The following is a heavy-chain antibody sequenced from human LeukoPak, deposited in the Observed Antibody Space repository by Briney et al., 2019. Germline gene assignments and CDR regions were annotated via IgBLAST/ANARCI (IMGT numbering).Heavy chain of an antibody. Sequence: GASVKVSCKASGGTFSSYAISWVRQAPGQGLEWMGGIIPIFGTANYAQKFQGRVTITADESTSTAYMELSSLRSEDTAVYYCAPQLYGDYEQYNWFDPWGQGTLVTVSS. CDR3: APQLYGDYEQYNWFDP. CDR2: IIPIFGTA. V-gene: IGHV1-69*13. J-gene: IGHJ5*02. D-gene: IGHD4-17*01. CDR1: GGTFSSYA.